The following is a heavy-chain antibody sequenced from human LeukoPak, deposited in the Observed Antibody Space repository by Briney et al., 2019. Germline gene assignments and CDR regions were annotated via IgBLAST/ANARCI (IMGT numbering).Heavy chain of an antibody. V-gene: IGHV1-2*02. CDR3: AKSPYYDSSGYYTAGEGHFDY. Sequence: ASVKVSCKASGYTFTGYYMHWVRQAPGQGLEWMGWINPNSGGTNYAQKFQGRVTMTRDTSISTAYMELSKLRSDDTAVYYCAKSPYYDSSGYYTAGEGHFDYWGQGTLVTVSS. CDR2: INPNSGGT. CDR1: GYTFTGYY. J-gene: IGHJ4*02. D-gene: IGHD3-22*01.